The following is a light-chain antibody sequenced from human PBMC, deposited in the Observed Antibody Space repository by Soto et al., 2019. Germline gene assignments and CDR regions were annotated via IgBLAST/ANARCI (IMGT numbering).Light chain of an antibody. CDR3: QQSYSTPLT. J-gene: IGKJ4*01. CDR2: AAS. Sequence: DIQMTQSPSSLSASVGDRVTITCRARQRISSYLNWYQQKPGKAPKLLIYAASSLQSGVPSRFSGSGSGTYFTLTISSLQPEDFATYYCQQSYSTPLTFGGGTKVEIK. V-gene: IGKV1-39*01. CDR1: QRISSY.